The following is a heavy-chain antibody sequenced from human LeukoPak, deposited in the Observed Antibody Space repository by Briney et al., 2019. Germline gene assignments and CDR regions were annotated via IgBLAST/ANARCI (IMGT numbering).Heavy chain of an antibody. Sequence: GGSLRLTCAASGFTFSSYAMHWVRQAPGKGLEWVAVISYDGSNKYYADSVKGRFTISRDNSRNTLYLQMNSLRGEDTAVYYCASSVVVTPAQLDYWGQGTLVTVSS. D-gene: IGHD2-21*02. CDR2: ISYDGSNK. CDR1: GFTFSSYA. J-gene: IGHJ4*02. V-gene: IGHV3-30-3*01. CDR3: ASSVVVTPAQLDY.